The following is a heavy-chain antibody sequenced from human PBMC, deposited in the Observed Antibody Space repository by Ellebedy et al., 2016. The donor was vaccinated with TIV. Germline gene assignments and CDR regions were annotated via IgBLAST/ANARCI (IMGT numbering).Heavy chain of an antibody. CDR1: GFTFSSYG. D-gene: IGHD5-24*01. CDR3: AKDGGGRWLQLDY. Sequence: GGSLRLXXAASGFTFSSYGMHWVRQAPGKGLEWVGLINYDGSNEYYADSVKGRFTISRDNSKNTLYLQMNSLRAEDTAVFYCAKDGGGRWLQLDYWGQGTLVTVSS. CDR2: INYDGSNE. V-gene: IGHV3-30*02. J-gene: IGHJ4*02.